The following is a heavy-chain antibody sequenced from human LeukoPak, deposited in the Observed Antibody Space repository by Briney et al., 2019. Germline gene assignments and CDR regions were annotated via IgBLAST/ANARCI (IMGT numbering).Heavy chain of an antibody. CDR3: ASSGYYEGFDY. J-gene: IGHJ4*02. CDR2: IKQDGSEK. CDR1: GFSFCNHA. Sequence: GGSLRLSCAASGFSFCNHAMIWVRQAAGKGLEWVANIKQDGSEKYYVDSVKGRFTISRDNAKNSLYLQMNSLRAEDTAVYYCASSGYYEGFDYWGQGTLVTVSS. D-gene: IGHD3-22*01. V-gene: IGHV3-7*01.